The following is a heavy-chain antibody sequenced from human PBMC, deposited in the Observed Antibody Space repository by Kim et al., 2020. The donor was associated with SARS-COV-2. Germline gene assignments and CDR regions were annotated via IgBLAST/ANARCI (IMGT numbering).Heavy chain of an antibody. V-gene: IGHV3-72*01. J-gene: IGHJ6*01. CDR1: GFTFSDHY. D-gene: IGHD1-26*01. Sequence: GGSLRLSCAASGFTFSDHYMDWVRQAPGKGLEWVGRARNKAKSYTTEYAASVKGRFTISRDDSKNSLYLQMSSLSTEDTTVYYCCRGATAATNNYNGMDV. CDR3: CRGATAATNNYNGMDV. CDR2: ARNKAKSYTT.